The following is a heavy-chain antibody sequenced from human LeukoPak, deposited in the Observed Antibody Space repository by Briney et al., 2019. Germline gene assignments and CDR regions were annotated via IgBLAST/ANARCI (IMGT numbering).Heavy chain of an antibody. CDR2: ISGGGGST. Sequence: GGSLRLSCVASGFTFSNFAMTWVRQAPGKGLEWVSAISGGGGSTSYADSVNGRFTISRDNSKSTLYLQTNSLRAEDTAVYYCAKVQGEWYDAHWGQGSPVTVSS. D-gene: IGHD3-3*01. CDR3: AKVQGEWYDAH. V-gene: IGHV3-23*01. CDR1: GFTFSNFA. J-gene: IGHJ4*02.